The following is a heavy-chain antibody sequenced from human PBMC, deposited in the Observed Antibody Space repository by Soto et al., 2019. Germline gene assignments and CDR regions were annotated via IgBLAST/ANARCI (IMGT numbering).Heavy chain of an antibody. V-gene: IGHV4-34*01. CDR3: ARGGKNYGDYVGLDY. J-gene: IGHJ4*02. CDR1: GGSFSGYY. D-gene: IGHD4-17*01. CDR2: INHSGST. Sequence: QVQLQQWGAGLLKPSETLSLTCAVYGGSFSGYYWSWIRQPPGKGLEWIGEINHSGSTNYNPSLKSRVTISVDTSKNQCSLKLSSVTAADTAVYYCARGGKNYGDYVGLDYWGQGTLVTVSS.